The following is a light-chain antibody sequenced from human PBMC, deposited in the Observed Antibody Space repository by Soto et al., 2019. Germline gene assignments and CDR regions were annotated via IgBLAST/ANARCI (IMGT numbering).Light chain of an antibody. CDR2: DTT. CDR1: QSVKSH. J-gene: IGKJ4*01. CDR3: QQRGNWPVT. V-gene: IGKV3-11*01. Sequence: EIVLTQSPATLSLSPGEKATLSCRASQSVKSHVAWYQLKPGQSPRLLIFDTTNRATGTPTRFSGSGSGTDVTLTISRLDPEDFAVYYCQQRGNWPVTFGGGTKVEI.